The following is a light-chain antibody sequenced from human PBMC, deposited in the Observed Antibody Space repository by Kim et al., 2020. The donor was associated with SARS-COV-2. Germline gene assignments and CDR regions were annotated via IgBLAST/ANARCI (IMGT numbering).Light chain of an antibody. CDR1: QSVSSSY. Sequence: EIVLTQSPGPLSLSPGERATLSCRASQSVSSSYLAWYQQKPGQAPRLLIYGASNRATGIPDRFSGSGSGTDFTLTISRLEPEDFAVYYCQHYGSSPYTFGQGTKLEI. V-gene: IGKV3-20*01. CDR2: GAS. CDR3: QHYGSSPYT. J-gene: IGKJ2*01.